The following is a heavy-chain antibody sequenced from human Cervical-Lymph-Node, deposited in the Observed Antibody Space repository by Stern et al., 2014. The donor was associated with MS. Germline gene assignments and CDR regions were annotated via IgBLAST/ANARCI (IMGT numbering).Heavy chain of an antibody. V-gene: IGHV1-18*04. CDR3: ARVAADAFDF. J-gene: IGHJ3*01. Sequence: QVQLVQSGAEVTRPGASVTVSCKAPGHTFSSYGITWVRQAPGQGLEGVGWNAGNKHNTNSAKKVKGRVTKNTDTSTSTAYMELRSLRSDDTAIYFCARVAADAFDFWGQGTLVTVSS. CDR1: GHTFSSYG. CDR2: NAGNKHNT. D-gene: IGHD6-25*01.